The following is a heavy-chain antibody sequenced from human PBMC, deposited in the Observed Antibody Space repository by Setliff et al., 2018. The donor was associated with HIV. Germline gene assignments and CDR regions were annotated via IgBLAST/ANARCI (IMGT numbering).Heavy chain of an antibody. CDR2: INPNGGTT. Sequence: ASVKVSCKASGYTFTSYYFHWVRQAPGQGLEWMGAINPNGGTTNYARKFQGRVTMTRDTSTNTVYMELSSLRSEDTAIYYCARVIGDDFWSGTSNWFDPWGQGTVVTVSS. D-gene: IGHD3-3*01. CDR1: GYTFTSYY. V-gene: IGHV1-46*01. CDR3: ARVIGDDFWSGTSNWFDP. J-gene: IGHJ5*02.